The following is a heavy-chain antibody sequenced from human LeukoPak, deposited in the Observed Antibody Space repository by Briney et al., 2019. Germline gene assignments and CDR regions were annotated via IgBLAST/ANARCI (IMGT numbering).Heavy chain of an antibody. CDR1: GYSISSGYY. CDR3: ARESRNYDYYYYYMDV. CDR2: IYHSGST. D-gene: IGHD1-14*01. J-gene: IGHJ6*03. V-gene: IGHV4-38-2*02. Sequence: SETLSLTCTVSGYSISSGYYWGWIRQPPGKGLEWIGSIYHSGSTYYNPSLKSRVTISVDTSKNQFSLKLSSVTAADTAVYYCARESRNYDYYYYYMDVWGKGTTATVSS.